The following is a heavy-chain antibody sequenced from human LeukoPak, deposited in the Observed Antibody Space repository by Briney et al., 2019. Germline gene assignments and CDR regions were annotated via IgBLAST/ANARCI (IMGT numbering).Heavy chain of an antibody. D-gene: IGHD1-7*01. Sequence: GGSLRLSCAASGFTFSSYSMNWVRQAPGKGLEWVSSISSSSSYIYYADSVKGRFTISRDNAKNSLYLQMNSLRAEDTAIYYCAKDMCNWNYDGFDYWGQGILVSVSS. CDR2: ISSSSSYI. CDR1: GFTFSSYS. CDR3: AKDMCNWNYDGFDY. J-gene: IGHJ4*02. V-gene: IGHV3-21*04.